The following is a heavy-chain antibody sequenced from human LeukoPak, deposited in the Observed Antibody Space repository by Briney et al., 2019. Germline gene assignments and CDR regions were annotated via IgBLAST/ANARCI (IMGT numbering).Heavy chain of an antibody. CDR3: ARRALSIYCSGGSCYYYYGMDV. D-gene: IGHD2-15*01. J-gene: IGHJ6*02. CDR1: GFTFSSYA. CDR2: ISYDGRNN. V-gene: IGHV3-30*04. Sequence: PGGSLRLSCAASGFTFSSYAMHWVRQAPGKGLEWVAVISYDGRNNYYADSVKGRFTISRDNSKNTLYLQMNSLRAEDTAVYSCARRALSIYCSGGSCYYYYGMDVWGQGTTVTVSS.